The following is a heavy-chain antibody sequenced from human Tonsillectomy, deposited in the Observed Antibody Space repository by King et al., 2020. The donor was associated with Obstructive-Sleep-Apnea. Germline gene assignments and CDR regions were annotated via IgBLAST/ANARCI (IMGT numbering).Heavy chain of an antibody. CDR2: ISDSISLI. J-gene: IGHJ5*02. CDR1: GFTFSSYG. CDR3: TKLGLTNLEVWFER. Sequence: VQLVESGGGLVQPGGSLRLSCVASGFTFSSYGMNWVRQAPGKGLEGLSFISDSISLINYSDSVKGRFTISRDNAKNSLYLQMNSLRAEDTAFYFCTKLGLTNLEVWFERWGQGTLVTVSS. D-gene: IGHD2-8*01. V-gene: IGHV3-48*01.